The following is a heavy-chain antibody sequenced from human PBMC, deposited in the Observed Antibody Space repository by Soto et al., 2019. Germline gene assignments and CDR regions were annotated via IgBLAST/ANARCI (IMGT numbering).Heavy chain of an antibody. CDR3: ARGIVDPTYYYYYYMDV. V-gene: IGHV3-66*01. CDR1: GFTVSSNY. J-gene: IGHJ6*03. CDR2: IYSGGST. Sequence: EVQLVESGGGLVQPGGSLRLSCAASGFTVSSNYMSWVRQAPGKGLEWVSVIYSGGSTYYADSVKGRFTISRDNSKNTLYLQMNSLRAEDTAVYYCARGIVDPTYYYYYYMDVWGKGTTVTVSS. D-gene: IGHD3-16*02.